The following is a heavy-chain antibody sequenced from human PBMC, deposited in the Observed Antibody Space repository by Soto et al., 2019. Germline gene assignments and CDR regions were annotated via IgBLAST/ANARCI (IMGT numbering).Heavy chain of an antibody. D-gene: IGHD3-10*01. CDR2: IYYSGST. V-gene: IGHV4-31*03. Sequence: SETLSLTCTVSGGSISSGGYYWSWIRQHPGKGLEWIGYIYYSGSTYYNPSLKSRVTISVDTSKNQFSLKLSSVTAADTAVYYCARVPFQFYYGWGSYYTVYYYYGMDVWGQGTTVTVS. J-gene: IGHJ6*02. CDR3: ARVPFQFYYGWGSYYTVYYYYGMDV. CDR1: GGSISSGGYY.